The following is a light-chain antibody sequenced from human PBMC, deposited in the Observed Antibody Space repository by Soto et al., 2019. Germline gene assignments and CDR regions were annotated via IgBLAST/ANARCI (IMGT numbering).Light chain of an antibody. CDR2: DAS. CDR3: PQRSYGLT. V-gene: IGKV3-11*01. CDR1: QSVSSY. J-gene: IGKJ4*01. Sequence: EIVLTQSPATLSLSPGERATLSCRASQSVSSYLACYQQKPGQAPRLLINDASNRATGVPARFSGSGSGTDFTLTISCLEPEDFAVYNCPQRSYGLTFGGGTKVEFK.